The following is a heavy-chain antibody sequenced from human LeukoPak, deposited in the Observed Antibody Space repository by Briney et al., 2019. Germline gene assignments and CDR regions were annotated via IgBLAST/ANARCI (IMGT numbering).Heavy chain of an antibody. J-gene: IGHJ3*02. CDR3: ARASSGYYPDAFDI. CDR1: GGTFSSYA. D-gene: IGHD3-22*01. Sequence: ASVKVSCKASGGTFSSYAISWVRQAPGQGLEWMGGIIPIFGTANYAQKFQGRVTITADKSTSTAYMELSSLRSEDTAVYYCARASSGYYPDAFDIWGQGTMVTVSS. CDR2: IIPIFGTA. V-gene: IGHV1-69*06.